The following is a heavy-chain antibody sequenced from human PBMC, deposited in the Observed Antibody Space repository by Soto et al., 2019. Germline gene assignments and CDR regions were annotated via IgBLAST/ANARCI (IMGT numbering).Heavy chain of an antibody. V-gene: IGHV1-69*01. CDR1: GGTFSSYA. CDR2: IIPIFGTA. CDR3: ARAISMARGVIDYFYCMEV. D-gene: IGHD3-10*01. J-gene: IGHJ6*02. Sequence: QVQLVQSGAEVKKPGSSVKVSCKASGGTFSSYAISWVRQAPGQGLEWMGGIIPIFGTANYAQKFQGRVTITADESTSTAYMELTSLRSEDKAVYYCARAISMARGVIDYFYCMEVWGQGTTVTVSS.